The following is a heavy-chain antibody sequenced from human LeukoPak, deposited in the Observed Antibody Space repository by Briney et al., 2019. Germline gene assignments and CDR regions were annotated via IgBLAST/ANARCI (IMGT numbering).Heavy chain of an antibody. CDR3: ARGTVGYCSGGSCQGWFDP. CDR2: INHSGST. Sequence: SETLSLTCAVYGGSFSGYYWSWIRQPPGKGLEWIGQINHSGSTNYNPSLKRRVTISVDTSNKFSLKMSSVTAADTAVYYCARGTVGYCSGGSCQGWFDPWGQGTLVTVSS. V-gene: IGHV4-34*01. CDR1: GGSFSGYY. D-gene: IGHD2-15*01. J-gene: IGHJ5*02.